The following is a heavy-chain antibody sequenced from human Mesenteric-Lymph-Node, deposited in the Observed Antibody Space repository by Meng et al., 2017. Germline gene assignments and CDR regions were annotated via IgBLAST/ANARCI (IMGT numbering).Heavy chain of an antibody. J-gene: IGHJ6*02. CDR3: ARVAGAKITMIVVVKRVYGMDV. D-gene: IGHD3-22*01. V-gene: IGHV4-39*07. CDR1: GGSISSSSYY. Sequence: SETLSLTCTVSGGSISSSSYYWGWIRQPPGKGLEWIGSIYYSGSTYYNPSLKSRVTISVDTSKNQFSLKLSSVTAADTAVYYCARVAGAKITMIVVVKRVYGMDVWGQGTTVTVSS. CDR2: IYYSGST.